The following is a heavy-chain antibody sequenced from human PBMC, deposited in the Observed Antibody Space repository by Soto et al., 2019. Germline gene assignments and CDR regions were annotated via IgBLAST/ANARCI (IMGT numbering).Heavy chain of an antibody. V-gene: IGHV4-38-2*01. CDR2: IYHSGST. D-gene: IGHD6-13*01. CDR1: GYSISSGYY. CDR3: ASIAAAGTVPTCGMDV. Sequence: SETLSLTCAVSGYSISSGYYWGWIRQPPGKGLEWIGSIYHSGSTYYNPSLKSRVTISVDTSKNQFSLKLSSVTAADTAVYYCASIAAAGTVPTCGMDVWGQGTTVTVS. J-gene: IGHJ6*02.